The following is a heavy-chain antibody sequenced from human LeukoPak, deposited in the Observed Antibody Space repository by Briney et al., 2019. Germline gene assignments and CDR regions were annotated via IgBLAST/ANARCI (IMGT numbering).Heavy chain of an antibody. D-gene: IGHD5-12*01. Sequence: GGSLRLSCAASGFTFSSYWMHWVRQAPGKGLVWVSRINTDGSSTSYADSVKGRFTISRDNAKNTLYLQMNSLRAEDTAVYYSATVYRLGVAFDIWGQGTMVTVSS. J-gene: IGHJ3*02. V-gene: IGHV3-74*01. CDR3: ATVYRLGVAFDI. CDR1: GFTFSSYW. CDR2: INTDGSST.